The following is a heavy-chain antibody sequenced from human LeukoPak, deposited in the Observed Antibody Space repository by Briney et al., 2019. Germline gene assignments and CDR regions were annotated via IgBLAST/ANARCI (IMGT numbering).Heavy chain of an antibody. J-gene: IGHJ6*03. V-gene: IGHV3-48*04. CDR3: ARRFLEWLPDGYYYYCMDV. CDR2: ISSSSSTI. CDR1: GFTFSSYS. D-gene: IGHD3-3*01. Sequence: PGGSLRLSCAASGFTFSSYSMNWVRQAPGKGLEWVSYISSSSSTIYYADSVKGRFTISRDNAKNSLYLQMNSLRAEDTAVYYCARRFLEWLPDGYYYYCMDVWGKGTTVTVSS.